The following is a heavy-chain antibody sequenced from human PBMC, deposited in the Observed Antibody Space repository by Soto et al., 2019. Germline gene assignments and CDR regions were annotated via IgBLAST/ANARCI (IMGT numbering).Heavy chain of an antibody. D-gene: IGHD2-8*02. CDR2: INHGGST. J-gene: IGHJ4*02. V-gene: IGHV4-39*07. Sequence: SETLSLTCTVSGGSISSSSYYWGWIRQPPGKGLEWIGEINHGGSTNYNPSLKSRVTISVGTSRNQFSLKLTSVTAADTAVYYCARDKITGLFDYWGQGTLVTVSS. CDR1: GGSISSSSYY. CDR3: ARDKITGLFDY.